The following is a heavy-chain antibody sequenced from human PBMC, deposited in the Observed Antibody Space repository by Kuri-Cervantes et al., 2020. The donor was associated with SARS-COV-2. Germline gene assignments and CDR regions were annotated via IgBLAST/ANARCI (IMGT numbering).Heavy chain of an antibody. CDR3: AHIIAADTRSTYCYFDL. V-gene: IGHV2-5*01. D-gene: IGHD6-6*01. CDR1: GFSLSTSGVG. CDR2: IYCNDDK. Sequence: SGPPLVKPTQTLTLTCTFPGFSLSTSGVGVGGIRQPPGKALEWLALIYCNDDKRYSTSLNSRLTITKDTSKNQVALTMTNMDPVDTATYHCAHIIAADTRSTYCYFDLWGRGTPVTVSS. J-gene: IGHJ2*01.